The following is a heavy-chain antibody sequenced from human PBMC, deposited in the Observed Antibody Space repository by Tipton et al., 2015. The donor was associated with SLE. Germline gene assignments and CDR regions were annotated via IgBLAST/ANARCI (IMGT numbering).Heavy chain of an antibody. CDR1: GGSISSSSYY. CDR3: ARTAGRSVKLWYFDL. J-gene: IGHJ2*01. D-gene: IGHD5-18*01. Sequence: TLSLTCTVSGGSISSSSYYWGWIRQSPGKGLEWIGSIYYGGTIYYNPSLKSRVTMSIDTSKNQFSLKLSSVTDVDTAVYYCARTAGRSVKLWYFDLWGRGTLVTVSS. V-gene: IGHV4-39*07. CDR2: IYYGGTI.